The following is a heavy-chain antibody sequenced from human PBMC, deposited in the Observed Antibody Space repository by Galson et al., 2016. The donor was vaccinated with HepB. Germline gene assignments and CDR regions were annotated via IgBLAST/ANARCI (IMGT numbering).Heavy chain of an antibody. CDR3: AREGDLDY. V-gene: IGHV1-3*01. Sequence: SVKVSCKASGYTFTSYAFHWVRQAPGQGLEWMGWIDGGSGNRKYSQKFQGRVTITRDTSASTAYMELSSLRSEDTAVYFCAREGDLDYWGQGTLVTVSS. CDR1: GYTFTSYA. CDR2: IDGGSGNR. J-gene: IGHJ4*02. D-gene: IGHD1-26*01.